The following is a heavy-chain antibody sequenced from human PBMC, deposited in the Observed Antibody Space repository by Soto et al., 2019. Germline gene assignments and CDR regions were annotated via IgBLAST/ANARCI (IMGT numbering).Heavy chain of an antibody. CDR3: ARERTGTTSMDV. V-gene: IGHV1-8*01. J-gene: IGHJ6*01. CDR1: GYTFTSYD. CDR2: MNPNSGNT. Sequence: QVQLVQSGAEVKKPGASVKVSCKASGYTFTSYDINWVRQATGQGLEWMGWMNPNSGNTGYAQKFQGRVTMTRNTTISTAYMELRSLRYEDTAVYYYARERTGTTSMDVWGQGTTVTVSS. D-gene: IGHD1-1*01.